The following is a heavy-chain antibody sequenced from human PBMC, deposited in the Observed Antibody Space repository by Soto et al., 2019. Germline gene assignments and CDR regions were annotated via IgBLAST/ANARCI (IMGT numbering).Heavy chain of an antibody. Sequence: QVQLQQWGAGLLKPSETLSLTCAVYGGPFRDYYWSWIRQPPEKGLEWIGEINHSGSTNYNPSLRRRVSLSVDTPKTQFSLKLSSVTAADTAVYYFARSGHLFYFWGHGISVTVSS. CDR1: GGPFRDYY. CDR3: ARSGHLFYF. D-gene: IGHD3-10*01. J-gene: IGHJ4*01. V-gene: IGHV4-34*01. CDR2: INHSGST.